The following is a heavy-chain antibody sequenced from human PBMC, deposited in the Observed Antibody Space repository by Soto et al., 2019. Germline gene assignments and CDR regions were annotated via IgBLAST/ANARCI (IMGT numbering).Heavy chain of an antibody. CDR2: IYPGDSDT. CDR1: GYSFTSYW. V-gene: IGHV5-51*01. D-gene: IGHD2-15*01. Sequence: PGESLKISCKGSGYSFTSYWNGWVRQMPGKGLEWMGIIYPGDSDTRYSPSFQGQVTISADKSISTAYLQWSSLMASDTAMYYCAREGYGSGGSCYADAFDNWGQGTMVTVSS. J-gene: IGHJ3*02. CDR3: AREGYGSGGSCYADAFDN.